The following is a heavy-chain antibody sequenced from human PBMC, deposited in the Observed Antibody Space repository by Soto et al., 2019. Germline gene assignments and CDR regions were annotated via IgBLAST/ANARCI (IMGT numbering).Heavy chain of an antibody. Sequence: ASVKVSCKTSGYTFTGYYMHWIRQAPGQGLEWMGWINPNGGDSNYSQKFQGRVTMTSDTSTTTAYMELSRLRSEDTAVYYCATRDPGHYWAQGTQVTVSS. V-gene: IGHV1-2*02. CDR2: INPNGGDS. CDR3: ATRDPGHY. J-gene: IGHJ4*02. CDR1: GYTFTGYY.